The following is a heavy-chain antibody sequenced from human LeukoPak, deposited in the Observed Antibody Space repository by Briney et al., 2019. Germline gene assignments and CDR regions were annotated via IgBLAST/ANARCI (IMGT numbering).Heavy chain of an antibody. Sequence: GGSLRLPCAASGFTFSSYEMNWVRQAPGKGLEWVSYISSSGSTIYYADSVRGRFTISRDNAKNSLYLQMNSLRAEDTAVYYCARDTGIVGATDYWGQGTLVTVSS. J-gene: IGHJ4*02. CDR3: ARDTGIVGATDY. CDR2: ISSSGSTI. CDR1: GFTFSSYE. V-gene: IGHV3-48*03. D-gene: IGHD1-26*01.